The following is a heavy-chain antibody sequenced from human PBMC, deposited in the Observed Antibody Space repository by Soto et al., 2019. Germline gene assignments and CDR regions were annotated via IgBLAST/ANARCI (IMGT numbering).Heavy chain of an antibody. D-gene: IGHD3-3*01. CDR2: IYYSGST. CDR1: GGSISSGGYS. Sequence: SETLSLTCAVSGGSISSGGYSWSWIRQPPGKGLEWIGYIYYSGSTYYNPSLKSRVTISVDTSRNQFSLKLSSVTAADTAVYYCARGLGTYYDFWSGYLPTYYYYGMAFWGQGSSVTVSS. J-gene: IGHJ6*02. V-gene: IGHV4-30-2*05. CDR3: ARGLGTYYDFWSGYLPTYYYYGMAF.